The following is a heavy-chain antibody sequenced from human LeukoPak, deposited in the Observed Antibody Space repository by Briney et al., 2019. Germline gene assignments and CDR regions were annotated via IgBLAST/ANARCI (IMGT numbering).Heavy chain of an antibody. CDR2: ISAYNGNT. Sequence: GASVKASCKASGYTFTSYGISWVRQAPGQGLEWMGWISAYNGNTNYAQKLQGRVTMTTDTSTSTAYMELRSLRSDDTAVYYCARLPLGDDYGDLDYFDYWGQGTLVTVSS. CDR3: ARLPLGDDYGDLDYFDY. V-gene: IGHV1-18*04. CDR1: GYTFTSYG. D-gene: IGHD4-17*01. J-gene: IGHJ4*02.